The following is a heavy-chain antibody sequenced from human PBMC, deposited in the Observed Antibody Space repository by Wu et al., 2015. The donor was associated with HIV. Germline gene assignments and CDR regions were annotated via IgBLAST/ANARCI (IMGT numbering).Heavy chain of an antibody. J-gene: IGHJ4*02. V-gene: IGHV1-2*02. D-gene: IGHD6-13*01. Sequence: QVQLVQSGAEVKKPGASVRVSCKASESTFTSYFMHWVRQAPGQGLEWMGWINQNGGGATHVQKFQGRVTMTRDTSISTAYMELSRLRSDDTAVYYCARGETSSWYTFDYWGQGTLVTVSS. CDR1: ESTFTSYF. CDR2: INQNGGGA. CDR3: ARGETSSWYTFDY.